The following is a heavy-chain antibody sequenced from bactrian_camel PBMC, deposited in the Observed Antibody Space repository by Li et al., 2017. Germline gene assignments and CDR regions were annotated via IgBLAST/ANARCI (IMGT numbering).Heavy chain of an antibody. J-gene: IGHJ4*01. CDR2: ISAAGST. Sequence: HVQLVESGGGLVQPGESLRLSCTAPGFSSVNCGLIWYRQAAGKQREWVSSISAAGSTNYADSAKDRFTISGDKAKNTVYLQMNSLKPEDTAMYYCKTSGSLCWTSSYWGQGTQVTVS. D-gene: IGHD1*01. CDR1: GFSSVNCG. V-gene: IGHV3S53*01. CDR3: KTSGSLCWTSSY.